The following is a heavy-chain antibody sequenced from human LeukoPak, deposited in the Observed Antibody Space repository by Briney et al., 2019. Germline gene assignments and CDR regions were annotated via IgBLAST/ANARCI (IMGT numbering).Heavy chain of an antibody. D-gene: IGHD2-15*01. CDR1: GFTFSTYS. J-gene: IGHJ4*02. CDR3: ARDIGLYYFDY. V-gene: IGHV3-21*06. CDR2: ISSSSSYI. Sequence: GGSLRLSCAASGFTFSTYSMNWVRRAPGKGLEWVSSISSSSSYIYYADSVKGRFTTSRDNAKNSLYLQMNSLRAEDTAVYYCARDIGLYYFDYWGQGTLVSVSS.